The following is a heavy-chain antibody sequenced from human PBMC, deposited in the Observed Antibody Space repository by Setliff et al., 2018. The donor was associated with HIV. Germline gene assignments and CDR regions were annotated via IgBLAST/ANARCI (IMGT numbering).Heavy chain of an antibody. V-gene: IGHV7-4-1*02. D-gene: IGHD2-2*01. Sequence: ASVKVSCKASGYIFTNDPMNWVRQAPGQGLEWMGWVNTKTGNPTYAQDFTGRFVFSLDTSVNTAYLQISSLKAEDTAVYYCAGHSTTWYPNWFDPWGQGTLVTVSS. CDR1: GYIFTNDP. J-gene: IGHJ5*02. CDR2: VNTKTGNP. CDR3: AGHSTTWYPNWFDP.